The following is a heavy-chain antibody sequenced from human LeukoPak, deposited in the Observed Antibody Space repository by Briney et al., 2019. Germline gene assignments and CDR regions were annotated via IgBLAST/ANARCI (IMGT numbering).Heavy chain of an antibody. CDR1: GFTFSSYA. D-gene: IGHD3-22*01. V-gene: IGHV3-23*01. CDR2: ISGSGGNT. CDR3: AKGLYSSSYPYYFDY. J-gene: IGHJ4*02. Sequence: GGSLRLSCAASGFTFSSYAMSWVRQAPGEGLEWVSAISGSGGNTYYTDSVKGRFTISRDNSKNTLYLQMNSLRPEDTAVCYCAKGLYSSSYPYYFDYWGQGTLVTVSS.